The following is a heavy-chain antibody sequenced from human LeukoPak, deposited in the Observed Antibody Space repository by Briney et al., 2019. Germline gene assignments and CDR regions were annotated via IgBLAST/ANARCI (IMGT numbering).Heavy chain of an antibody. V-gene: IGHV4-4*07. J-gene: IGHJ4*02. D-gene: IGHD6-13*01. CDR3: ASSSWPFNFDY. CDR1: GGSISSYY. Sequence: PSETLSLTSTVSGGSISSYYWSWIRQPAGKGLEWIGRIYTSGSTNYNPSLKSRVTMSVDASKNQFSLKLSSVTAADTAVYYCASSSWPFNFDYWGQGTLVTVSS. CDR2: IYTSGST.